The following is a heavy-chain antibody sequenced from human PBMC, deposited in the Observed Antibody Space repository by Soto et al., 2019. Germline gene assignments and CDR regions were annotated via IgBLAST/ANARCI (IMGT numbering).Heavy chain of an antibody. J-gene: IGHJ4*02. CDR3: ARDYYDSSGYWY. Sequence: PGESLKISCAASGFTFSSYSMNWVRQAPGKGLEWVSSISSSSSYIYYADSVKGRFTISRDNAKNSLYLQMNSLRAEDTAVYYCARDYYDSSGYWYWGQGTLVTVSS. D-gene: IGHD3-22*01. V-gene: IGHV3-21*01. CDR1: GFTFSSYS. CDR2: ISSSSSYI.